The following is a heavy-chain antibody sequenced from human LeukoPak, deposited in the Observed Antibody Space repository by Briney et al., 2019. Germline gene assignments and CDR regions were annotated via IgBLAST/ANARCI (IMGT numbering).Heavy chain of an antibody. D-gene: IGHD6-13*01. CDR3: ATGRADIVAAGIDY. CDR1: GFTFSSYG. CDR2: ISYDGSNK. V-gene: IGHV3-30*03. J-gene: IGHJ4*02. Sequence: GGSLRLSCAASGFTFSSYGMHWVRQAPGKGLEWVAVISYDGSNKYYADSVKGRFTLSRDNSKNTLYLQMNSLRAEDTAAYYCATGRADIVAAGIDYWGQGTLVTVSS.